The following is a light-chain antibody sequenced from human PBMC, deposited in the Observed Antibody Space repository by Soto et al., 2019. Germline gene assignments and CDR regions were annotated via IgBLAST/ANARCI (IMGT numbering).Light chain of an antibody. CDR3: QHCDTSST. V-gene: IGKV1-5*03. CDR2: QAS. J-gene: IGKJ3*01. CDR1: QNIGNW. Sequence: DIQMTQSPSTLSASVGDRVTITCRASQNIGNWLAWYQQKPGKAPKLLIYQASSLESEVPSRFSGSGSGTEFTLTISSLQPDDFATYYCQHCDTSSTFGSGTKVDIK.